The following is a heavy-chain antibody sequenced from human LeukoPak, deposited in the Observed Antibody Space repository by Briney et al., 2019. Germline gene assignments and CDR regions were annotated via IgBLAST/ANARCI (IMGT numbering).Heavy chain of an antibody. CDR2: IYYRGST. CDR1: GGSISSSPYY. J-gene: IGHJ5*02. V-gene: IGHV4-39*01. Sequence: SETLSLACTVSGGSISSSPYYWGWIRQPPGKGLEWIGTIYYRGSTYSNPSLNSRVTISLDTSKNQFSLRLRSVTAADTALYYCARHYLSDGILSTFDPWGQGTLVTVSS. CDR3: ARHYLSDGILSTFDP. D-gene: IGHD2-2*01.